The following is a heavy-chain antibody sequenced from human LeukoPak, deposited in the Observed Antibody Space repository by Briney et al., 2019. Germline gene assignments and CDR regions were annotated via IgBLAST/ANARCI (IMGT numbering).Heavy chain of an antibody. D-gene: IGHD3-22*01. CDR3: AREYGVWNSSGYSYYFDY. V-gene: IGHV1-69*05. CDR1: GGTFSSYA. J-gene: IGHJ4*02. CDR2: IIPIFGTA. Sequence: SVKVSCKASGGTFSSYAISWVRQAPGQGLEWMGRIIPIFGTANYAQKFQGRVTITTDESTSTAYMELSSLRSEDTAVYYCAREYGVWNSSGYSYYFDYWGQGTLVTVSS.